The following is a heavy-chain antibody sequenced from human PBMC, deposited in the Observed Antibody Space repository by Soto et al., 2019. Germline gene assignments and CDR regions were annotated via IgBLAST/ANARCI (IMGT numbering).Heavy chain of an antibody. CDR2: INHRGRM. D-gene: IGHD1-1*01. CDR3: TRELPQRHRRNIDV. J-gene: IGHJ6*01. Sequence: SETLSLTCTVTGGSMTSGDQYWTWILHRPGEGLDWLGYINHRGRMYYNPCLKSRVSMSVDTSNSQFSLNLSSVTAADTAVYYCTRELPQRHRRNIDVWGQWTTVT. CDR1: GGSMTSGDQY. V-gene: IGHV4-31*03.